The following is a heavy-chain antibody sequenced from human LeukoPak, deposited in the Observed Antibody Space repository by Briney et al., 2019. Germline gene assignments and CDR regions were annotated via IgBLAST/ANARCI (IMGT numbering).Heavy chain of an antibody. Sequence: PGGSLRLSCAASGFSFSSYGMSWVRQAPGKGLEWVSFIYSGTIHYSDSVKGRFTISRDNSKNTLYLQMNSLRAEDTAVYYCARAGMVRGVIINWGQGTLVTVSS. V-gene: IGHV3-66*01. CDR2: IYSGTI. D-gene: IGHD3-10*01. CDR1: GFSFSSYG. J-gene: IGHJ4*02. CDR3: ARAGMVRGVIIN.